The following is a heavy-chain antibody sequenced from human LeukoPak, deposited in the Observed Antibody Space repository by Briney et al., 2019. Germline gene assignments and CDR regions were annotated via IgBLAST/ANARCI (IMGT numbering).Heavy chain of an antibody. CDR1: GFTVSSNY. CDR2: IYSGGST. D-gene: IGHD1-1*01. CDR3: ARDVGDEGND. J-gene: IGHJ4*02. V-gene: IGHV3-53*01. Sequence: GGSLRLSCAASGFTVSSNYMSWVRQAPGKGLEWVSVIYSGGSTYYADSVKGRFTISRDNSKNTLYLQVSSLRTADTAVYYCARDVGDEGNDWGQGTLVTVS.